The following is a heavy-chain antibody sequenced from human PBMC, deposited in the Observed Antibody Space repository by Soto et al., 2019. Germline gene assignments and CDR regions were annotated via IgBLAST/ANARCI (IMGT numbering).Heavy chain of an antibody. Sequence: HPGGSLRLSCAASGFTFSSYWMHWVRQAPGKGLVWVSRINGDGSTTTYADSVKGRFTISRDNAKNTLYLQMNSLRAEDTAVYYCARAASGSFDYWGQGTLVTVSS. CDR1: GFTFSSYW. CDR3: ARAASGSFDY. CDR2: INGDGSTT. V-gene: IGHV3-74*01. J-gene: IGHJ4*02. D-gene: IGHD3-22*01.